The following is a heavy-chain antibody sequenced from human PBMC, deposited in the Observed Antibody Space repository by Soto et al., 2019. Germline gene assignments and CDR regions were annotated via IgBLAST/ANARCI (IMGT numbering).Heavy chain of an antibody. CDR1: GFTFSSYS. Sequence: EVQLVESGGGLVKPGGSLRLSCAASGFTFSSYSMNWVRQAPGKGLEWVSSISSSSSYIYYADSVKGRFTISRDNAKNSLYLQMNSLRAEDTAVYYCARGVETRQYYCDYWGQGTLVTVSS. J-gene: IGHJ4*02. CDR3: ARGVETRQYYCDY. V-gene: IGHV3-21*01. D-gene: IGHD6-19*01. CDR2: ISSSSSYI.